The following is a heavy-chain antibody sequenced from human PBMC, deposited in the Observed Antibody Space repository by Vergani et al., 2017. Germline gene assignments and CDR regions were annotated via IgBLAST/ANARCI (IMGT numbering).Heavy chain of an antibody. CDR3: ARGLYSSSRLSWFDP. CDR2: INHSGST. D-gene: IGHD6-13*01. V-gene: IGHV4-34*01. J-gene: IGHJ5*02. CDR1: GGSFSGYY. Sequence: QVQLQESGPGLLKPSETLSLTCAVYGGSFSGYYWSWIRQPPGKGLEWIGEINHSGSTNYNPSLKSRVTISVDTSKNQFSLKLSSVTAADTAVYYCARGLYSSSRLSWFDPWGQGTLVTVSS.